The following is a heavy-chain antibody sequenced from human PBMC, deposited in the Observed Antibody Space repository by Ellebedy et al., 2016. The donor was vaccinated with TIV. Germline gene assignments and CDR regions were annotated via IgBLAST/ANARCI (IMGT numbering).Heavy chain of an antibody. Sequence: PGGSLRLSCGASGFTLSRIWLAWPRQAPGKGLEYVAHIKYDEIEKYHLDSVKGRFTISRDNARNSGYLQMNSLRVDDTAIYYCARDTVEVPSGDAFDLWGRGTLVTVSS. D-gene: IGHD2-15*01. CDR3: ARDTVEVPSGDAFDL. CDR1: GFTLSRIW. V-gene: IGHV3-7*04. CDR2: IKYDEIEK. J-gene: IGHJ3*01.